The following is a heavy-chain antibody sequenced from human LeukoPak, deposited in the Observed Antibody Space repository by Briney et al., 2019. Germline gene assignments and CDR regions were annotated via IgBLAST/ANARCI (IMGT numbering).Heavy chain of an antibody. V-gene: IGHV4-59*01. Sequence: SETLSLTCTVSGGSISTYYWSWIRQPPGKGLEWIGYVYYSGSTNYNPSLKSRVTISVDASKNQFSLKLTSVTAADTAVYYCVRHTTSGWYQVVYWGQGTLVTVSS. J-gene: IGHJ4*02. CDR3: VRHTTSGWYQVVY. CDR2: VYYSGST. D-gene: IGHD6-19*01. CDR1: GGSISTYY.